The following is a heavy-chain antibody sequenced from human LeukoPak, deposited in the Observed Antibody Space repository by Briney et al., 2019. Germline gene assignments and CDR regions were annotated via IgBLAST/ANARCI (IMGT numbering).Heavy chain of an antibody. CDR1: GFSFSSYW. J-gene: IGHJ4*02. CDR2: ISSDGSII. CDR3: ARPAVAGLRAGGYDY. V-gene: IGHV3-74*01. Sequence: GGSLRLSCAASGFSFSSYWMHWVRQAPGKGLVWVSRISSDGSIINYADSVKGRFTISRDNAKNTLYLQMNSLRVEDTAVYYCARPAVAGLRAGGYDYWGQGALVTVSS. D-gene: IGHD6-19*01.